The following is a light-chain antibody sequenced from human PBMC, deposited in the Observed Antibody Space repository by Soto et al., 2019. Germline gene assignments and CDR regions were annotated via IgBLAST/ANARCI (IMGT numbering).Light chain of an antibody. CDR1: QSVSNNY. CDR2: GAS. CDR3: QQRGNWPPTWT. V-gene: IGKV3D-20*02. J-gene: IGKJ1*01. Sequence: EIVLTQSPGTLSLSPGERATLSCRASQSVSNNYLAWYQQKPGQAPRLLIYGASNRATGIPDRFSGSGSGTDFTLTISRLEPEDFAVYYCQQRGNWPPTWTFGQGTKVDI.